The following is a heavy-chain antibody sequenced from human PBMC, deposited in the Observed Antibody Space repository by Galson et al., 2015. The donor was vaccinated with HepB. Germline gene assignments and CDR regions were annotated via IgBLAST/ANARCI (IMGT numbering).Heavy chain of an antibody. V-gene: IGHV3-48*03. Sequence: SCKASGYTFSSYEMNWVRQAPGKGLEWVSYISSSGSTIYYADPVKGRFTISRDNAKNSLYLQMNSLRAEDTAVYYCASLLHTGYSSSWYWYYFDYWGQGTLVTVSS. CDR3: ASLLHTGYSSSWYWYYFDY. CDR2: ISSSGSTI. J-gene: IGHJ4*02. D-gene: IGHD6-13*01. CDR1: GYTFSSYE.